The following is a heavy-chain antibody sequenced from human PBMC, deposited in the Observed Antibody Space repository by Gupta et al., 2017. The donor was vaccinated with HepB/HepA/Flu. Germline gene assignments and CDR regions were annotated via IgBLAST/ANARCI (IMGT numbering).Heavy chain of an antibody. D-gene: IGHD2-2*02. CDR3: ARAGEDCSSTNCYTMHTFDI. V-gene: IGHV2-26*01. CDR2: IFSNDEK. CDR1: GFSLTNGRVG. J-gene: IGHJ3*02. Sequence: QVTFKVSGPVFVTPTATLTLPCTVSGFSLTNGRVGVSWIRQPQGKALEWLAHIFSNDEKSYITSLNSRLTISKDASKSHVVLTMTNMDPVDTGTYYCARAGEDCSSTNCYTMHTFDIWGQGTMVTVSS.